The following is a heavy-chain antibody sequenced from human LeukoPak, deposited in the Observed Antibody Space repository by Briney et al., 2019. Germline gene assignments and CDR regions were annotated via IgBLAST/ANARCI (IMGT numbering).Heavy chain of an antibody. J-gene: IGHJ4*02. CDR3: AKHGTYDYVWGSFDY. V-gene: IGHV3-30*18. CDR1: GFTFSSYG. CDR2: ISYDGSNK. D-gene: IGHD3-16*01. Sequence: GGSLRLSCAASGFTFSSYGMHWVRQAPGKGLEWVAVISYDGSNKYYADSVKGRFTISRDNSKNTLYLQMNSLRAEDTAVYYCAKHGTYDYVWGSFDYWGQGTLVTVSS.